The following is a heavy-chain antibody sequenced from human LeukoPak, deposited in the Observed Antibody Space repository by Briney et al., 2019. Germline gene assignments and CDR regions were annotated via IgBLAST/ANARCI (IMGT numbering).Heavy chain of an antibody. CDR3: VREGAYSTSSPAGY. CDR1: GGSFSGYY. Sequence: ETLSLTCAVYGGSFSGYYWSWIRQPPGKRLEWVANINQDGSVKYNVDSVKGRFIISRDNARNPLFLQMNILTAEDTATYYCVREGAYSTSSPAGYWGQGTLVSVSS. D-gene: IGHD6-6*01. V-gene: IGHV3-7*01. CDR2: INQDGSVK. J-gene: IGHJ4*02.